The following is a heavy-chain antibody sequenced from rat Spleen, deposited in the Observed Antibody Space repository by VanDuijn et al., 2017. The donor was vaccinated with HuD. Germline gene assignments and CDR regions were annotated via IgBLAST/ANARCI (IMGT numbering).Heavy chain of an antibody. D-gene: IGHD4-3*01. CDR3: SRDWSYNSGFDY. Sequence: QVQLKESGPGLVQPSQTLTLTCTVAGFSPTSNNVHWVRQPPGKGLEWMGVIWNTGGTRYNSVLKSRLSISRDTSKSQVFLKMSSLQTEDTATYYCSRDWSYNSGFDYWGQGVMVTVSS. V-gene: IGHV2-41*01. CDR2: IWNTGGT. CDR1: GFSPTSNN. J-gene: IGHJ2*01.